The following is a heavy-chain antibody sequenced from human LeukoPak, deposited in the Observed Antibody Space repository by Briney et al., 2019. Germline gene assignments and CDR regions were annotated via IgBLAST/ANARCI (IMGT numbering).Heavy chain of an antibody. CDR1: GFSFGSYP. Sequence: GGSLRLSCVVSGFSFGSYPMSWVRQAPGKGLEWVSVISETGSVTHYADSMKGRFTISRDNIKNTLNLQMNSLRAEDTAIYYCARDSSHYLGSSDYWGQGTLVTVSS. J-gene: IGHJ4*02. V-gene: IGHV3-23*01. CDR2: ISETGSVT. CDR3: ARDSSHYLGSSDY. D-gene: IGHD6-6*01.